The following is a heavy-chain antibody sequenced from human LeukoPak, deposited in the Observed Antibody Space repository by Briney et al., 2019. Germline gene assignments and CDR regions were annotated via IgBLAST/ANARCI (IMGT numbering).Heavy chain of an antibody. D-gene: IGHD6-6*01. CDR3: ARDHSSSKNYYYYMDG. Sequence: ASVKVSCKASGYTFTGYYMHWVRQAPGQGLEWMGRINPNSGGTNYAQKFQGRVTMTRDTSISTAYMELSRLRSDDTAVYYCARDHSSSKNYYYYMDGWGKGTTVTVSS. J-gene: IGHJ6*03. CDR2: INPNSGGT. V-gene: IGHV1-2*06. CDR1: GYTFTGYY.